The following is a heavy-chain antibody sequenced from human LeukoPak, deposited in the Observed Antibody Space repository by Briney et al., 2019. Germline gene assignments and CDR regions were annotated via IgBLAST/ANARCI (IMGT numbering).Heavy chain of an antibody. V-gene: IGHV1-18*01. CDR1: GYTFTTYG. CDR3: ARGHTIFGVFDY. D-gene: IGHD3-3*01. CDR2: ISAYNGNT. Sequence: ASVKVPCKASGYTFTTYGISWVRQAPGQGLEWMGWISAYNGNTNYAQKLQGRVTMTTDTSTSTAYMELRSLRSDDTAVYYCARGHTIFGVFDYWGQGTLVTVSS. J-gene: IGHJ4*02.